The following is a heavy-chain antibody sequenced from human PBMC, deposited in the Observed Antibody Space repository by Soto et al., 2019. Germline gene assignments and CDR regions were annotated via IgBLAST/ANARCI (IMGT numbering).Heavy chain of an antibody. CDR3: VRRAQYFDGTGFHSLDI. CDR1: GFTFSSYA. J-gene: IGHJ3*02. CDR2: ISSGGDNT. Sequence: PGGSLRLSCAASGFTFSSYAMSWVRQAPGKGLEWVSAISSGGDNTHYADSVKGRFTITRDNSKNMLYLEMNSLTVEDTAVYYCVRRAQYFDGTGFHSLDIWGQGTRVTVS. D-gene: IGHD3-22*01. V-gene: IGHV3-23*01.